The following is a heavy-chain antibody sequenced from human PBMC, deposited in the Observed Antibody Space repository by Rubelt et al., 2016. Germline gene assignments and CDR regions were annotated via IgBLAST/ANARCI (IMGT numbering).Heavy chain of an antibody. CDR2: IDSDGNTT. J-gene: IGHJ4*01. CDR1: GFTFSTSW. Sequence: EVQLVESGGGLVQPGGSLRLSCVASGFTFSTSWMHWVRQAPGKGLVWVSRIDSDGNTTNYADSVKGRVTISRDNAKNTLYLLMNSLRAEDTAVYFCTIGGYWGHGTLVTVSS. V-gene: IGHV3-74*01. CDR3: TIGGY.